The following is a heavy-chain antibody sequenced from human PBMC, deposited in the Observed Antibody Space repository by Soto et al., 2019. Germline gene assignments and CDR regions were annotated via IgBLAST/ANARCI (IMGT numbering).Heavy chain of an antibody. D-gene: IGHD3-9*01. V-gene: IGHV1-69*08. CDR3: ARDHPLTGYSIDY. Sequence: QVQLVQSGAEVKKPGSSVKVSCKASGGTFSSYTISWVRQAPGQGLEWMGRIIPILGIANYAQKFQGRVTITADKSTRTAYMELRSLRSEDTAVYYCARDHPLTGYSIDYWGQGTLVTVSS. CDR2: IIPILGIA. CDR1: GGTFSSYT. J-gene: IGHJ4*02.